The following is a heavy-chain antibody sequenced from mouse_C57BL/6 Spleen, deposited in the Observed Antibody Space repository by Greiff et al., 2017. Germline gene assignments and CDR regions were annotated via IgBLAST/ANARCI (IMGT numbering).Heavy chain of an antibody. Sequence: EVQLQQSGPELVKPGASVKISCKASGYTFTDYYMNWVKQSHGKSLEWIGDINPNNGGTSYNQKFKGKATLTVDKSSSTAYMELRSLTSEDSAVYYCARWDGNFYYFDYWGQGTTLTVSS. CDR2: INPNNGGT. CDR3: ARWDGNFYYFDY. V-gene: IGHV1-26*01. D-gene: IGHD2-1*01. J-gene: IGHJ2*01. CDR1: GYTFTDYY.